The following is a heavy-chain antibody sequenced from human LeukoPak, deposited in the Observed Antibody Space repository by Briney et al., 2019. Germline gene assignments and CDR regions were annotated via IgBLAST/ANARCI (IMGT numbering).Heavy chain of an antibody. CDR1: GFTFSSYA. CDR2: ISGSGGST. J-gene: IGHJ4*02. CDR3: AKDPGIAVAGPGKRYFDY. D-gene: IGHD6-19*01. Sequence: PGGSLRLSCAASGFTFSSYAMSWVRQAPGKGLEWVSAISGSGGSTYYADSVKGRCTISRDNYKNTRYLQMNSLRAEDTPVYYCAKDPGIAVAGPGKRYFDYWGQGPLVTVSS. V-gene: IGHV3-23*01.